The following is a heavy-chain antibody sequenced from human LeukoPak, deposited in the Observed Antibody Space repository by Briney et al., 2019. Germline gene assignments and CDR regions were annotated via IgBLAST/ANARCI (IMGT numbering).Heavy chain of an antibody. J-gene: IGHJ4*02. CDR2: ISSSSSYI. V-gene: IGHV3-21*01. CDR1: GFTFSSYS. D-gene: IGHD3-22*01. Sequence: GGSLRLSCAASGFTFSSYSMNWVRQAPGKGLGWVSSISSSSSYIYYADSVKGRFTISRDNAKNSLYLQMNSLRAEDTAVYYCARDLGARGYYSLWGQGTLVTVSS. CDR3: ARDLGARGYYSL.